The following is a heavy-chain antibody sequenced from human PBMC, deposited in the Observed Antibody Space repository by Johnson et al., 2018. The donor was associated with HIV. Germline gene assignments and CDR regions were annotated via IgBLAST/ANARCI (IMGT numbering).Heavy chain of an antibody. CDR2: ISYDGSNK. CDR3: ARDVDSSRWWRAFDM. J-gene: IGHJ3*02. D-gene: IGHD6-13*01. CDR1: GITFSSYA. Sequence: QVQLVESGGGLVQPGGSLRLSCAASGITFSSYAMHWVRQAPGKGLEWVAVISYDGSNKYYADSVKGRFTISRDNSKDTLYLQMHSLRPEDTALYYCARDVDSSRWWRAFDMWGQGTMVSVSS. V-gene: IGHV3-30*04.